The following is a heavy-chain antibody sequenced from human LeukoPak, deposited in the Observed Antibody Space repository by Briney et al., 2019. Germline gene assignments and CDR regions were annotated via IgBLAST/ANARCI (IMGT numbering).Heavy chain of an antibody. CDR3: ARRGSPPAAFDS. CDR1: GGSISSDSYY. D-gene: IGHD1-26*01. J-gene: IGHJ4*02. Sequence: PSQTLSLTCTVSGGSISSDSYYWNWIRQPAGKGLEWIGRIYSSGSTKYNPSLKSRVTISVDTSKTQFSLRLNSVTAADTAVYYCARRGSPPAAFDSWGQGTQVTVSS. V-gene: IGHV4-61*02. CDR2: IYSSGST.